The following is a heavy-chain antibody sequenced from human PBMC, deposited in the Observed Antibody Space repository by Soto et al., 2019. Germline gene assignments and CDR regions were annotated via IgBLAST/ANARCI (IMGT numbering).Heavy chain of an antibody. J-gene: IGHJ6*02. V-gene: IGHV3-15*07. CDR1: GFTFSNAW. Sequence: EVQLVESGGGLVKPGGSLRLSCAASGFTFSNAWMNWVRQAPGKGLEWVGRIKSKTDGGTSDYAAPVKGRFTISRDDSKNTLYLQMNSLKTEDTAVYYCTTEPQYSSGWYVGNSVYYYYGMDVWGQGTTVTVSS. D-gene: IGHD6-19*01. CDR3: TTEPQYSSGWYVGNSVYYYYGMDV. CDR2: IKSKTDGGTS.